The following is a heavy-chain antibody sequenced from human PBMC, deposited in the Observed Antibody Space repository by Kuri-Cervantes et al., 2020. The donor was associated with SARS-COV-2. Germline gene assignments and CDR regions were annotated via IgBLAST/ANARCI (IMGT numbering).Heavy chain of an antibody. V-gene: IGHV4-39*02. D-gene: IGHD6-19*01. CDR3: ARDLNAVSMAGDASFDY. J-gene: IGHJ4*02. CDR1: GGSISSGSFY. Sequence: SETLSLTCIVSGGSISSGSFYWGWIRQPPGKGLEWIGNVYYNGITYYNPSLESRVSVSVDTSKNQFSLKLNSVTAADTAVYYCARDLNAVSMAGDASFDYWGQGTLVTVSS. CDR2: VYYNGIT.